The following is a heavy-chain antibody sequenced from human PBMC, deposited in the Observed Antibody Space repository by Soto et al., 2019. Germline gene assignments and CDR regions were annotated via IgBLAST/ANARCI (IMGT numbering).Heavy chain of an antibody. J-gene: IGHJ6*02. CDR1: GYTFTSYD. D-gene: IGHD2-15*01. Sequence: QVQLVQSGAEVKKPGASVKVSCKASGYTFTSYDINWVRQATGQGLEWMGWMNPNSGNTGYAQKFQGRVTMTRNTSISTAYMELSSLRSEDTAVYYCAREGYCSGGSCYYYYGMDVWGQGTTVIVSS. V-gene: IGHV1-8*01. CDR3: AREGYCSGGSCYYYYGMDV. CDR2: MNPNSGNT.